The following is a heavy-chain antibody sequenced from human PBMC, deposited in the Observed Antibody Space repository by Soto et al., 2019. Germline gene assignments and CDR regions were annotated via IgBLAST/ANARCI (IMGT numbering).Heavy chain of an antibody. J-gene: IGHJ4*02. CDR1: GYTLPRFD. V-gene: IGHV1-18*04. CDR2: TTASITHT. D-gene: IGHD3-22*01. CDR3: ASGGYSSGYHY. Sequence: QVQLLQSGTEGQEPGASVKVSCKASGYTLPRFDISGVRQPPGQGLEWVGWTTASITHTTYAQKLQGRVTMTTDTTTPTAYMDLRSLRSDDTAIYYCASGGYSSGYHYWGKGTLVTVSS.